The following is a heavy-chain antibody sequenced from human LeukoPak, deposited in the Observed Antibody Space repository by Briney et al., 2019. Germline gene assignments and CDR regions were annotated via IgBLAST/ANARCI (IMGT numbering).Heavy chain of an antibody. D-gene: IGHD3-22*01. CDR1: GYTFTSYG. Sequence: ASVKVSCKASGYTFTSYGISWVRQAPGQGLEWMGWISAYNGNTNYAQELQGRVTMTTDTSTSTAYMELSSLRSEDTAVYYCARDQDYYDSSGYLSSGLDYWGQGTLVTVSS. V-gene: IGHV1-18*01. CDR3: ARDQDYYDSSGYLSSGLDY. J-gene: IGHJ4*02. CDR2: ISAYNGNT.